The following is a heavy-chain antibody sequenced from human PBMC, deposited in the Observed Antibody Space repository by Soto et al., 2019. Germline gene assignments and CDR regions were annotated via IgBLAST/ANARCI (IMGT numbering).Heavy chain of an antibody. CDR1: GGSFSGYY. CDR3: ARARLLIFTYCSGGSCHSGFDY. V-gene: IGHV4-34*01. CDR2: INHSGST. D-gene: IGHD2-15*01. Sequence: SETLSLTCAVYGGSFSGYYWSWIRQPPGKGLEWIGEINHSGSTNYNPSLKSRVTISVDTSKNQFSLKLSSVTAADTAVYYCARARLLIFTYCSGGSCHSGFDYWGQGTLVTVSS. J-gene: IGHJ4*02.